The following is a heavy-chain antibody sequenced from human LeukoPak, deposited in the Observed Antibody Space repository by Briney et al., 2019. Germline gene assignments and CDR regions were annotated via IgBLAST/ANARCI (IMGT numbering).Heavy chain of an antibody. CDR1: GGSFSGYY. D-gene: IGHD1-1*01. V-gene: IGHV4-34*01. J-gene: IGHJ6*03. Sequence: SETLSLTCAVYGGSFSGYYWSWIRQPPGKGLEWIGEINHSGSTNYNPSLKSRVTISVDTSKNQFSLKLSSVTAADTAVYYCARGGERVTAGTIGGGPRRYYYYMDVWGQRDHGHRLL. CDR2: INHSGST. CDR3: ARGGERVTAGTIGGGPRRYYYYMDV.